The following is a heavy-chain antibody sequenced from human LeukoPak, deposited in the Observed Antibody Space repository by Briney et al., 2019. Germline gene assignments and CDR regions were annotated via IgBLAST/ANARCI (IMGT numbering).Heavy chain of an antibody. CDR2: IYYSGST. CDR1: GGSISSYY. D-gene: IGHD6-19*01. J-gene: IGHJ3*02. CDR3: ARDIAVAGSLYDAFDI. Sequence: SETLSLTCTVSGGSISSYYWSWIRQPPGKGLEWIGYIYYSGSTNYNHSLKSRVTISVDTSKNQFSLKLSSVTAADTAVYYCARDIAVAGSLYDAFDIWGQGTMVTVSS. V-gene: IGHV4-59*01.